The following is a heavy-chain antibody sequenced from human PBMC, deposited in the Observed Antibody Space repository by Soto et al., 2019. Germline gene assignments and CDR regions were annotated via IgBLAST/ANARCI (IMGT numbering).Heavy chain of an antibody. CDR3: AREGSYYYDSSGYYLDY. CDR1: GYTFTGYY. J-gene: IGHJ4*02. D-gene: IGHD3-22*01. V-gene: IGHV1-2*04. CDR2: INPNSGGT. Sequence: ASVKVSCKASGYTFTGYYMHWVRQAPGQGLEWMGWINPNSGGTNYAQKFQGWVTMTRDTSISTAYMELSRLRSDDAAVYYCAREGSYYYDSSGYYLDYWGQGTLVTVSS.